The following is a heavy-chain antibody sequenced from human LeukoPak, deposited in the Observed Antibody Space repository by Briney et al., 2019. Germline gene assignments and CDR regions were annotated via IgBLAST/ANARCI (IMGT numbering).Heavy chain of an antibody. CDR1: GFTFSSYA. Sequence: HTGGSLRLSCAASGFTFSSYAMSWVRQAPGKGLEWVSAISGSGGSTYYADSVKGRFTISGDNSKNTLYLQMNSLRAEDTAVYYCAKAPRLWFLFDYWGQGTLVAVSS. V-gene: IGHV3-23*01. J-gene: IGHJ4*02. CDR2: ISGSGGST. D-gene: IGHD5-18*01. CDR3: AKAPRLWFLFDY.